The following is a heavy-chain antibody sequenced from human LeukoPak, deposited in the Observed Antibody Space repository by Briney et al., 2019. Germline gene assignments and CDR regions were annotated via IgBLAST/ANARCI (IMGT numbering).Heavy chain of an antibody. Sequence: GGSLRLSCAASGFTFSSYSMNWVRQAPGKGLEWVSSISSSSSYIYYADSVKGRFTISRDNAKNSLYLQMNSLRAEDTAVYYCARPLLPMGLPAAAFDIWGQGTMVTVSS. CDR2: ISSSSSYI. V-gene: IGHV3-21*01. D-gene: IGHD2-15*01. CDR1: GFTFSSYS. CDR3: ARPLLPMGLPAAAFDI. J-gene: IGHJ3*02.